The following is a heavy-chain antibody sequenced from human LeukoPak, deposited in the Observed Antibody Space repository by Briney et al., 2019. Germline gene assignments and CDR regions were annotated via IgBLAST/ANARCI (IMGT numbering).Heavy chain of an antibody. Sequence: SETLSLTCAVYGGSFSGYNWTWIRKPPGKGLEWIGEINHSGSTDYNPSLKSRVTISVDTSKNQFSLKVSSVTAADTAVYYCARPSGATPFKRFDYWGQGALVTVSS. CDR3: ARPSGATPFKRFDY. D-gene: IGHD1-26*01. CDR1: GGSFSGYN. CDR2: INHSGST. V-gene: IGHV4-34*01. J-gene: IGHJ4*02.